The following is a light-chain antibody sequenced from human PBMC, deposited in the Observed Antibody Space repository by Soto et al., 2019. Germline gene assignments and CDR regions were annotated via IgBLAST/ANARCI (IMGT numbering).Light chain of an antibody. CDR3: QQYYNWPPYT. V-gene: IGKV3-20*01. J-gene: IGKJ2*01. CDR1: QSVSSSY. Sequence: ESVFTQSPGTLSLSPGERATLSCRAGQSVSSSYLAWYQQKPGQAPRLLIYGASSRATGIPDRFSGSGSGTDFTLTISRLEPEDFAVYYCQQYYNWPPYTFGQGTKVDIK. CDR2: GAS.